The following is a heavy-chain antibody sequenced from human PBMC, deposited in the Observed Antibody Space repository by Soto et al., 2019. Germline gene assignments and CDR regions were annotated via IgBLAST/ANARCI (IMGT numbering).Heavy chain of an antibody. Sequence: EVQVLESGGGLVQPGASLRLSCAASGVTFSSSSMSWVRQAPGKGLEWVSAISGGGGGSTYYGDSVKGRFTVSRDNSKNTLYLQMNSLRADDTAVYYCAIGDGWFDPWGQGTLVTVSS. V-gene: IGHV3-23*01. J-gene: IGHJ5*02. CDR3: AIGDGWFDP. CDR2: ISGGGGGST. CDR1: GVTFSSSS.